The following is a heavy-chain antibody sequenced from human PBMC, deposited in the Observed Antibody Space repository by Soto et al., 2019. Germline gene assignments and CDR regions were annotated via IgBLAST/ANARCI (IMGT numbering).Heavy chain of an antibody. D-gene: IGHD7-27*01. CDR1: GIILSSYW. V-gene: IGHV3-7*03. CDR2: IKQDGSEK. J-gene: IGHJ4*02. Sequence: GASLRLSXVASGIILSSYWMTCLGQASGKGLEWVANIKQDGSEKYYVDSVKGRFTISRDNARNSLYLQMNSLRVEDTAVYFCARDKNWGSRYFDYWGQGTLVTVSS. CDR3: ARDKNWGSRYFDY.